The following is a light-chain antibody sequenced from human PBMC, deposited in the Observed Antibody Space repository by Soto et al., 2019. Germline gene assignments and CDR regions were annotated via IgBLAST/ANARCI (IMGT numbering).Light chain of an antibody. CDR2: GAS. CDR3: QQCSNWPPIS. Sequence: EIVMPQSPATLSVSPGERATLSCRASQSVSSNLAWYQQKPGQAPRLLIYGASTRATGIPARFSGSGSGTEFTLTISSLQSEDVAGYYCQQCSNWPPISFGQGTRL. CDR1: QSVSSN. V-gene: IGKV3-15*01. J-gene: IGKJ5*01.